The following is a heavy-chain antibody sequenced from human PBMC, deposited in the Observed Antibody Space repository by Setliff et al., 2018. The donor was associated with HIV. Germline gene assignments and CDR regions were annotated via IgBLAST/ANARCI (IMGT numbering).Heavy chain of an antibody. J-gene: IGHJ5*02. Sequence: GASVKVSCKASGYTFTDYFMHWVRQAPGQGLEWMGRINPKTGDTKYKQKFQGRVTMTRDASINTAYMELSSLTSDDTAVYYCAIDWSMTSRESNWFDPWGQGTLVTVSS. D-gene: IGHD6-6*01. CDR1: GYTFTDYF. V-gene: IGHV1-2*06. CDR2: INPKTGDT. CDR3: AIDWSMTSRESNWFDP.